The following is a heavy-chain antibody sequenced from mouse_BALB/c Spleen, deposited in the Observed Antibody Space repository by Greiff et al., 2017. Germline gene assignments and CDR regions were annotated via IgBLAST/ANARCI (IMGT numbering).Heavy chain of an antibody. CDR3: ARFAGNYGSYAMDY. Sequence: QVQLQQSGAELMKPGASVKISCKATGYTFSSYWIEWVKQRPGHGLEWIGEILPGSGSTNYNEKFKGKATFTADTSSNTAYMQLSSLTSEDSAVYYCARFAGNYGSYAMDYWGQGTSVTVSS. J-gene: IGHJ4*01. CDR2: ILPGSGST. D-gene: IGHD2-1*01. V-gene: IGHV1-9*01. CDR1: GYTFSSYW.